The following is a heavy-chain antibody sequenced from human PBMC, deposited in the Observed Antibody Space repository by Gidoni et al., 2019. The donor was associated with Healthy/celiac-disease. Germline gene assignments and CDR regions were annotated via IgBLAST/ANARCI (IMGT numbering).Heavy chain of an antibody. CDR3: ARHVRGPSRMDV. CDR2: IDPSDSYT. CDR1: GYSFTSYW. V-gene: IGHV5-10-1*03. J-gene: IGHJ6*02. D-gene: IGHD5-12*01. Sequence: EVQLVQSGAEVKKPGASLRISCKGSGYSFTSYWNSWVRQMPGKGLEWMGRIDPSDSYTNYSPSFQGHVTISADKSISTAYLQWSSLKASDTAMYYCARHVRGPSRMDVWGQGTTVTVSS.